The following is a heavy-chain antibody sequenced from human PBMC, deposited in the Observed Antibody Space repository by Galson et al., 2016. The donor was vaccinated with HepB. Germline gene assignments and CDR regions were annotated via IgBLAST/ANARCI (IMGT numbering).Heavy chain of an antibody. J-gene: IGHJ6*02. CDR2: INTNTGDP. D-gene: IGHD5-24*01. CDR1: GYSFTSVV. CDR3: ARGRGGITISNYGMDV. V-gene: IGHV7-4-1*02. Sequence: SVKISCKASGYSFTSVVMNWVRQAPGQGPEFMGWINTNTGDPMYAPGFTGRFVFSVDTSVSTAYLQIISLEADDSAVYYCARGRGGITISNYGMDVWGQGTTVTVAS.